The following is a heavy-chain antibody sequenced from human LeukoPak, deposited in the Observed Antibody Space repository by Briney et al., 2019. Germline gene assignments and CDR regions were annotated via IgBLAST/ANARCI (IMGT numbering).Heavy chain of an antibody. CDR1: GGSISSYY. D-gene: IGHD5-12*01. CDR2: IYTSGST. CDR3: ARGIVATIGRYFDY. Sequence: SETLSLTCTVSGGSISSYYWSWIRQPAGKGLEWIGRIYTSGSTNYNPSLKSRVTMSVDTSKNQFSLKLSSVTAADTAVYYCARGIVATIGRYFDYWGQGTLVTVSS. V-gene: IGHV4-4*07. J-gene: IGHJ4*02.